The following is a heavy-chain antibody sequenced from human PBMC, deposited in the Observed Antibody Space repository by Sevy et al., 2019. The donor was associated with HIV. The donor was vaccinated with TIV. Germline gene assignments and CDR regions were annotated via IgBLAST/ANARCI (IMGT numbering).Heavy chain of an antibody. V-gene: IGHV4-59*13. CDR1: GGYISNYY. CDR2: MYSGGST. J-gene: IGHJ4*02. CDR3: ARVATMAGTVDS. D-gene: IGHD1-1*01. Sequence: SETLSLMCTVSGGYISNYYWSWIRQPPGKGLEWIGYMYSGGSTNYNPSLSSRITMSVDTSKNLFSLKLTSVTAADTAVYCCARVATMAGTVDSWGQGTLVTVSS.